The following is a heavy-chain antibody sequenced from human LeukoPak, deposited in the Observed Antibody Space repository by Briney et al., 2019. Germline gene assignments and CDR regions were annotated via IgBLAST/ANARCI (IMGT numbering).Heavy chain of an antibody. CDR1: GGSISSYY. Sequence: KPSETLSLTCTVSGGSISSYYWSWIRQPTGKGLEWIGSIYYSGSTYYNPSLKSRVTISVDTSKNQFSLKLSSVTAADTAIYYCARLLSIADAFDIWGQGTMVTVSS. J-gene: IGHJ3*02. CDR3: ARLLSIADAFDI. D-gene: IGHD2/OR15-2a*01. CDR2: IYYSGST. V-gene: IGHV4-59*05.